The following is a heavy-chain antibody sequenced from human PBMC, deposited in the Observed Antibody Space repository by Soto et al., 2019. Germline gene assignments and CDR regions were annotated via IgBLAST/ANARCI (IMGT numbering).Heavy chain of an antibody. J-gene: IGHJ6*02. V-gene: IGHV3-30*18. Sequence: GGSLRLSCAASGFTFSSYGMHWVRQAPGKGLEWVAVISYDGSNKYYADSVKGRFTISRDNSKNTLYLQMNSLRAEDTAVYYCAKGYDSSGYYYYYYYGMDVGGQGTTVTVSS. CDR2: ISYDGSNK. D-gene: IGHD3-22*01. CDR1: GFTFSSYG. CDR3: AKGYDSSGYYYYYYYGMDV.